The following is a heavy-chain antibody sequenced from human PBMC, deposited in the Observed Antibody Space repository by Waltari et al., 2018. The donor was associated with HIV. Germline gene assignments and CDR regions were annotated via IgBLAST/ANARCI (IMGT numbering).Heavy chain of an antibody. CDR3: AKDMHDSSGYLFEY. CDR1: GFTFTREG. Sequence: QVKLVESGGGVVQPGRSLRLSCAASGFTFTREGTHWGRQAPGKGLEWVAIISSDGSNKYYADSVKGRFTISRDNSKNTLYLQMNSLRAEDTAMYYCAKDMHDSSGYLFEYWGQGTLVTVSS. D-gene: IGHD3-22*01. CDR2: ISSDGSNK. V-gene: IGHV3-30*18. J-gene: IGHJ4*02.